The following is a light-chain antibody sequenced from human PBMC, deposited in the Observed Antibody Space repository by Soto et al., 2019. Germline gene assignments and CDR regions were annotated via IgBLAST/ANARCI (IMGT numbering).Light chain of an antibody. Sequence: EIVLTQSPGTLSVSPGESAMLSCSAAQSVSSSYLAWYQQKPGQAPRLLIYGASSRATGIPDRFSGSGSGTDFTLTISRLEPEDFAVYYCQQYGSSLITFGQGTRLEIK. J-gene: IGKJ5*01. CDR3: QQYGSSLIT. V-gene: IGKV3-20*01. CDR1: QSVSSSY. CDR2: GAS.